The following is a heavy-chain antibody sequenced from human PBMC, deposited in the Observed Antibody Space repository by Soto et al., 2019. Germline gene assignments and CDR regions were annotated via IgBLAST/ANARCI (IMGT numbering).Heavy chain of an antibody. CDR1: GFTLGDYW. CDR3: ARDVYEILGRVVRRLDS. D-gene: IGHD2-8*01. J-gene: IGHJ4*02. V-gene: IGHV3-7*03. CDR2: LKRDGRER. Sequence: PGGSLRLSCAASGFTLGDYWMTWVRQAPGKGLEWVANLKRDGRERYYVDSVKGRFSVSRDNAKNSLYLQMNNLRPEDTAVYYCARDVYEILGRVVRRLDSWGQGTLVTVSS.